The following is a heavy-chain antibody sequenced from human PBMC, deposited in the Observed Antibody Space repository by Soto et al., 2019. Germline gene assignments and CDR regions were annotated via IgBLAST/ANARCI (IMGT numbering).Heavy chain of an antibody. V-gene: IGHV4-39*01. D-gene: IGHD3-10*01. CDR2: IYYSGST. CDR1: DGSFSSSSYY. Sequence: SETLSLTCTVADGSFSSSSYYWGWIRQPPGKGLEWIGSIYYSGSTYYNPSLKSRVTMSVDPSKNQFSLKLISVTAADTAVYYCARHWITMVRGVCHFDYWGQGTLVTVSS. CDR3: ARHWITMVRGVCHFDY. J-gene: IGHJ4*02.